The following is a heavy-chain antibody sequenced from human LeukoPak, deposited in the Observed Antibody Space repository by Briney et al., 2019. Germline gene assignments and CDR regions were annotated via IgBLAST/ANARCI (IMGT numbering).Heavy chain of an antibody. CDR3: ARGRGGIARKYDSSTTRYFDL. V-gene: IGHV4-34*01. D-gene: IGHD3-22*01. J-gene: IGHJ2*01. CDR1: GWSFSGYY. CDR2: INHSGCT. Sequence: SETLSLTRAVYGWSFSGYYWSWIRQPPAKGLEWIGEINHSGCTNYNPSLKSRVTISVDTSKNQVSLKLSSVTAADTAVYDCARGRGGIARKYDSSTTRYFDLWGRGTLVTVSS.